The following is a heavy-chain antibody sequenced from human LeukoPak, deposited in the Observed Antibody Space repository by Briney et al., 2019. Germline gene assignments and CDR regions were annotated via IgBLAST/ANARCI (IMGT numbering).Heavy chain of an antibody. CDR2: INPNSGGT. Sequence: ASVKVSCKASGYTFTGYYMHWVRQAPGQGLEWMGWINPNSGGTNHAQKFQGRVTMTRDTSISTAYMELSRLRSDDTAVYYCATHYYGSGSYYQYFDYWGQGTLVTVSS. J-gene: IGHJ4*02. D-gene: IGHD3-10*01. V-gene: IGHV1-2*02. CDR1: GYTFTGYY. CDR3: ATHYYGSGSYYQYFDY.